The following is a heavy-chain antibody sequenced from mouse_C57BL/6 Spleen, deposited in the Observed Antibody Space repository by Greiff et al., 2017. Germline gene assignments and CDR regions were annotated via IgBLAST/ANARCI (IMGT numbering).Heavy chain of an antibody. CDR1: GFTFSSYA. V-gene: IGHV5-4*01. J-gene: IGHJ2*01. D-gene: IGHD4-1*01. CDR2: ISDGGSYT. CDR3: ARDGGKLGLFDY. Sequence: EVQRVESGGGLVKPGGSLKLSCAASGFTFSSYAMSWVRQTPEKRLEWVATISDGGSYTYYPDNVKGRFTISRDNAKNNLYLQMSHLKSEDTAMYYCARDGGKLGLFDYWGQGTTLTVSS.